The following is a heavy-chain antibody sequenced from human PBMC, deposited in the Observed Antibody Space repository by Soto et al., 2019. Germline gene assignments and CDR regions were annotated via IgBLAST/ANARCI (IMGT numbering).Heavy chain of an antibody. CDR1: GGTFSSYA. V-gene: IGHV1-69*06. D-gene: IGHD6-13*01. J-gene: IGHJ6*02. Sequence: SVKVSCKASGGTFSSYAISWVRQAPGQGLEWMGGIIPIFGTANYAQKFQGRVTIAADKSTSTAYMELSSLRSEDTAVYYCARGNIAAVVSYYYYYGMDVWGQGTTVTVSS. CDR2: IIPIFGTA. CDR3: ARGNIAAVVSYYYYYGMDV.